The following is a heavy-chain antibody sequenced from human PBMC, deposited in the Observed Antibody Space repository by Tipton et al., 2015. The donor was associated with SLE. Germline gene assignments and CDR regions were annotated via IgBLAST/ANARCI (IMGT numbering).Heavy chain of an antibody. D-gene: IGHD6-19*01. J-gene: IGHJ5*02. CDR3: ARDRAYTKGSGRAGGWFVP. CDR1: GGSIRSQY. Sequence: TLSLTCTVSGGSIRSQYWTWIWQPPGKGPELIGFFYSSGSTTYNPSPQTRVTISVDTSKNQFSLKLTSVTPADTAVYYCARDRAYTKGSGRAGGWFVPWGQGTPVTVSS. V-gene: IGHV4-59*11. CDR2: FYSSGST.